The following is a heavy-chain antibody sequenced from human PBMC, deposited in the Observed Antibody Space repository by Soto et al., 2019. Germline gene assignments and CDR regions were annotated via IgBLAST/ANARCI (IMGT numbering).Heavy chain of an antibody. J-gene: IGHJ4*02. CDR2: INPSGGVT. CDR1: GDTLSNYF. D-gene: IGHD4-4*01. V-gene: IGHV1-46*01. CDR3: ARRGDDYNYLDY. Sequence: EASVKVSCKASGDTLSNYFIHWVRQAPGQGLEWMGKINPSGGVTMYPQKFQGRVTMTRDTSTSTVYMELSSLRSEDTAVYYCARRGDDYNYLDYWGQGTLVTVSS.